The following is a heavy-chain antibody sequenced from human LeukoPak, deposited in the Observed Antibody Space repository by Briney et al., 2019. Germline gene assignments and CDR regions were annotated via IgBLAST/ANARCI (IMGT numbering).Heavy chain of an antibody. D-gene: IGHD6-13*01. CDR3: AKDRSGYSSSWFDAFDI. Sequence: TGGSLRLSCAASGFTFSSYAMSWVRQAPGKGLEWVSAISGSGGSTYYADSVKGRFTISRDNSKNTLYLQMNSLRAEDTAVYYCAKDRSGYSSSWFDAFDIWGQGTMVTVSS. V-gene: IGHV3-23*01. CDR1: GFTFSSYA. CDR2: ISGSGGST. J-gene: IGHJ3*02.